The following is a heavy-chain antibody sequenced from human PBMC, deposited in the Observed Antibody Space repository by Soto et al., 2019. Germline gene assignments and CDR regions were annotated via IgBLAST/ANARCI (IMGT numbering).Heavy chain of an antibody. Sequence: QVQLVQSGAEVKKPGASVKVSCKASGYTFTSYAMHWVRQAPGQRLEWMGWINAGNGNTKYSQKFQGRVTITRDTPASTAYMEMSSLRSEDTAVYYCARDPDDGGNSGTNEDHYWGQGTLVTVSS. J-gene: IGHJ4*02. CDR1: GYTFTSYA. V-gene: IGHV1-3*01. CDR3: ARDPDDGGNSGTNEDHY. CDR2: INAGNGNT. D-gene: IGHD4-17*01.